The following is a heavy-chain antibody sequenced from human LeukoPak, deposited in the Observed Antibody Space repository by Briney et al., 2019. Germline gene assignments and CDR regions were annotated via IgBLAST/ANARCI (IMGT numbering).Heavy chain of an antibody. CDR3: ARVLAGRCNGSPCYPVFDF. V-gene: IGHV3-7*01. Sequence: GGSLRLSCVGSQFTFNTHWMSWVRQAPGKGLESVANIKQDGSDEYYVDSVKGRFTISRENAKNSLFLQMNSLRVDDTAVYYCARVLAGRCNGSPCYPVFDFWGQGTLVTVSS. J-gene: IGHJ4*02. D-gene: IGHD2-15*01. CDR2: IKQDGSDE. CDR1: QFTFNTHW.